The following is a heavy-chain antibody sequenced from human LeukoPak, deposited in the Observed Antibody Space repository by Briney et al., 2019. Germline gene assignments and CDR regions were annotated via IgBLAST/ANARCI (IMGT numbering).Heavy chain of an antibody. D-gene: IGHD3-22*01. CDR2: ITANGSPI. V-gene: IGHV3-11*04. Sequence: PGGSLRLSCAASGFTFSDYYMGWIRQAPGKGLEWVSYITANGSPIYCADSMKGRFTMSRDNAKKSLYLQMNSLRAEDTAVYYCARAKYDTSGYYYSGFDIWGQGTMVTVSS. J-gene: IGHJ3*02. CDR3: ARAKYDTSGYYYSGFDI. CDR1: GFTFSDYY.